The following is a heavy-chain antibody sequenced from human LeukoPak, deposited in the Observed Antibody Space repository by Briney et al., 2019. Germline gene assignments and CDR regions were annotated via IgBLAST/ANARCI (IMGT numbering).Heavy chain of an antibody. D-gene: IGHD4-17*01. CDR2: IYYSGST. V-gene: IGHV4-39*01. CDR1: GGSISSSSYN. CDR3: ASRYGDYRRFDY. J-gene: IGHJ4*02. Sequence: SETLSLTCTVSGGSISSSSYNWAWIRQPPGKGLEWIGSIYYSGSTYYNPSLKSRVTISVDTSENQFSLKLTSATAADTAVYYCASRYGDYRRFDYWGQGTLVTVSS.